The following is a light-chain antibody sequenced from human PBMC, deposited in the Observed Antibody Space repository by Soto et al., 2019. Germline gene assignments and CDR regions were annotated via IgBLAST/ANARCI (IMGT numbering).Light chain of an antibody. CDR2: KAS. CDR3: QQYDSYSLRT. Sequence: DIQMTQSPSTLSASVGDRVTITCRASQTITTSLAWYQQKPGKAPKLLIYKASSLESGVPSRFSGSGSGTEFTLTISSLQPDVFATYYCQQYDSYSLRTFGQGTRVEI. J-gene: IGKJ1*01. V-gene: IGKV1-5*03. CDR1: QTITTS.